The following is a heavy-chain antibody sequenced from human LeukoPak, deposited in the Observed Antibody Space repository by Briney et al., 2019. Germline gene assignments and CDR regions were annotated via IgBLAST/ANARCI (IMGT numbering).Heavy chain of an antibody. J-gene: IGHJ3*02. CDR2: IDSDGTNR. CDR3: ARDLVGSGWYFGDAFDI. Sequence: GGSLRLSCAASGFTFSRYWMHWVRQAPGKGLVWVSRIDSDGTNRDYADSVKGRFTISRDNAKNTLYLQMNSLRAEDTAVYYCARDLVGSGWYFGDAFDIWGQGTMVTVSS. CDR1: GFTFSRYW. V-gene: IGHV3-74*01. D-gene: IGHD6-19*01.